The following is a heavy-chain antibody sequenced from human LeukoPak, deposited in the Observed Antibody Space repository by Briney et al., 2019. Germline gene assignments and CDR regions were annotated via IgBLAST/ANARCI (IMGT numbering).Heavy chain of an antibody. CDR3: AKGADYGLGSSPCDY. J-gene: IGHJ4*02. D-gene: IGHD3-10*01. V-gene: IGHV3-9*01. Sequence: PGGSLRLSCAASGFTFDDYAMHWVRQVPGKGLEWVSGIIWNSDNIGYADSVKGRFTISRDNAKNSLYLQMNNLRAEDTALYYCAKGADYGLGSSPCDYWGQGTLVTVSS. CDR1: GFTFDDYA. CDR2: IIWNSDNI.